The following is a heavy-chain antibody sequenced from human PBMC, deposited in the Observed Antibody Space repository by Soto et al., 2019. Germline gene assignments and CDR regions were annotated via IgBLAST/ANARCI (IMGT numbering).Heavy chain of an antibody. CDR2: ISHSGTTI. Sequence: GGSLRLSCTASGFTLSDYYMNWIRQAPGEGLEWIAYISHSGTTISYADSVKGRFTISRDSADNSLFLQMNGLRADDTAVYYCARERVEGAGWFDPWGQGTLVNRLL. CDR1: GFTLSDYY. CDR3: ARERVEGAGWFDP. J-gene: IGHJ5*02. V-gene: IGHV3-11*01. D-gene: IGHD1-26*01.